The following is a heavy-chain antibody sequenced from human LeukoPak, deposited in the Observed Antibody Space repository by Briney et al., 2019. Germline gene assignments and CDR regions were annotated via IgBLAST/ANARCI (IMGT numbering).Heavy chain of an antibody. CDR1: GFTFSTYG. CDR2: ISGSAATT. V-gene: IGHV3-23*01. CDR3: AKGGSRGFNWFDP. J-gene: IGHJ5*02. Sequence: GGSLRLSCAASGFTFSTYGMTWVRQAPGKGLEWVSAISGSAATTFYADSVKGRFTISRDNSKNTLYLQMNSLRAEDTAVYYCAKGGSRGFNWFDPWGQGTLVTVSS. D-gene: IGHD2-2*01.